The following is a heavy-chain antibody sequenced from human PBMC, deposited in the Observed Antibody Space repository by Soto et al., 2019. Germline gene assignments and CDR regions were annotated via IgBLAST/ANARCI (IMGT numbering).Heavy chain of an antibody. J-gene: IGHJ4*02. CDR3: ARDPPSSDSNGSQDDY. CDR2: IYSGGST. V-gene: IGHV3-66*01. Sequence: GGSLRLSCAASGVTVSSNYMSWVRQAPGKGLEWVSVIYSGGSTYYADSVKGRFTISRDNSKNTLYLQMNSLRAEDTAVYYCARDPPSSDSNGSQDDYWGQGTLVTVSS. D-gene: IGHD3-22*01. CDR1: GVTVSSNY.